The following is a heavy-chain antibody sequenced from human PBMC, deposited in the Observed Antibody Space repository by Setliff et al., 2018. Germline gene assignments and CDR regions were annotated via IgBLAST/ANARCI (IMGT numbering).Heavy chain of an antibody. CDR1: GFTFDDYA. Sequence: GGSLRLSCAASGFTFDDYAMHWVRQAPGKGLEWVSLISWDGGSTYYADSVKGRFTISRDNSKNSLYLQMNSLRVEDTAFYYCARGENRDGYLTDYWGQGTLVTVSS. J-gene: IGHJ4*02. V-gene: IGHV3-43D*04. CDR3: ARGENRDGYLTDY. D-gene: IGHD5-12*01. CDR2: ISWDGGST.